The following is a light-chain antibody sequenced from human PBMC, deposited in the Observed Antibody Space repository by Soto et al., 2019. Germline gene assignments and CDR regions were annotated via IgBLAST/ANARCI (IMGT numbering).Light chain of an antibody. V-gene: IGKV1-5*01. CDR2: DAS. Sequence: DIQMTQSPSTLSASVGDRFTITCRASQSISSWLAWYQHKPGKAPKLLIYDASSLESGVPSRFSGSGSGTEFTLTIRSLQPDDFATYYCQQYNSYSWTFGQGNTVDIK. J-gene: IGKJ1*01. CDR3: QQYNSYSWT. CDR1: QSISSW.